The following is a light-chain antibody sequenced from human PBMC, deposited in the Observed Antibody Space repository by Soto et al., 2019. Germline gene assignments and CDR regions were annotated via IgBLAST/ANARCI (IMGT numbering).Light chain of an antibody. CDR3: SLYTSENTYV. J-gene: IGLJ1*01. Sequence: CALAQPPSVSGSPGKSVTISCTGTSTDFVSYNRVSWYQQPPGTAPKLVIYEASNRPSGVPDRFSGSKSGNTASLTISGLQAADEADYYCSLYTSENTYVFGTGTKVTVL. V-gene: IGLV2-18*01. CDR1: STDFVSYNR. CDR2: EAS.